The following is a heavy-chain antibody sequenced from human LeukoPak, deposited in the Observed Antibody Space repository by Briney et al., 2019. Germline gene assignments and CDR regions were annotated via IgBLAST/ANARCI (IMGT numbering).Heavy chain of an antibody. CDR1: ADSITIYY. Sequence: SETLSLTCTVSADSITIYYWTWIRQPPGKGLEWIGYIDHTGSTNYNPSLNSRVTISRDTSKNHFSLELSSVTAADTAVYYCTRATGAGLIDYWGQGTLVTVSS. J-gene: IGHJ4*02. V-gene: IGHV4-59*01. CDR2: IDHTGST. D-gene: IGHD1-1*01. CDR3: TRATGAGLIDY.